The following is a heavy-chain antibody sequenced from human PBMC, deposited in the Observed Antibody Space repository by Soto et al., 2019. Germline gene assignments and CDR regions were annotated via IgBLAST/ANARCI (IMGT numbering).Heavy chain of an antibody. CDR2: ISYDGSNK. J-gene: IGHJ4*02. CDR3: AQVCSGGSSFVY. CDR1: GFTFSSYG. Sequence: GGSLRLSCAASGFTFSSYGMHWVRQAPGKGLEWVAVISYDGSNKYYADSVKGRFTISRGNSKNTLYLQMNSLRAEDTAVYYCAQVCSGGSSFVYGYQGPLVTVS. D-gene: IGHD2-15*01. V-gene: IGHV3-30*03.